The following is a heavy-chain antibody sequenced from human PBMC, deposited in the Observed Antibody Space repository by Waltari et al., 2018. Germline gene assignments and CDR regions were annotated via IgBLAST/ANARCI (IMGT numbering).Heavy chain of an antibody. Sequence: QVQLQESGPGLVKPSETLSLTCTVSGGSISSHYWSWIRQPPGKGLEWIGYIYYSGSTNYNPSLKSRVTISVDTSKNQFSLKLSSVTAADTAVYYCAREGRYYDSSGYNYFDYWGQGTLVTVSS. J-gene: IGHJ4*02. CDR1: GGSISSHY. D-gene: IGHD3-22*01. CDR2: IYYSGST. V-gene: IGHV4-59*11. CDR3: AREGRYYDSSGYNYFDY.